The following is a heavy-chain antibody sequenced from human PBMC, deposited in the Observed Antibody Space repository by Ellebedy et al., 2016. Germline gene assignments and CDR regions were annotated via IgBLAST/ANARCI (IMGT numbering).Heavy chain of an antibody. V-gene: IGHV3-23*01. D-gene: IGHD4-17*01. CDR1: GFTFSSYA. CDR3: AKDSAGGAGDPRGDY. CDR2: ISGSGGST. Sequence: GGSLRLXXAASGFTFSSYAMSWVRQAPGKGLEWVSAISGSGGSTYYADSVKGRFTISRDNSKNTLYLQMNSLRAEDTAVYYCAKDSAGGAGDPRGDYWGQGTLVTVSS. J-gene: IGHJ4*02.